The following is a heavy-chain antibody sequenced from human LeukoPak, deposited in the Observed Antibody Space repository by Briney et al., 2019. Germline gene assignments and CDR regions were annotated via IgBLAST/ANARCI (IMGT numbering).Heavy chain of an antibody. J-gene: IGHJ4*02. D-gene: IGHD3-3*01. CDR1: GFSFSNYA. Sequence: GRSLTLSCAASGFSFSNYAMHWVRQAPGKGLEWVSLILYDGSNEHYTDSVKGRFTISRDNSKNTLYLQMNSLRPEDTAVYYCVTCLGSGYYFDYWGQGTLVTVSS. V-gene: IGHV3-30*04. CDR3: VTCLGSGYYFDY. CDR2: ILYDGSNE.